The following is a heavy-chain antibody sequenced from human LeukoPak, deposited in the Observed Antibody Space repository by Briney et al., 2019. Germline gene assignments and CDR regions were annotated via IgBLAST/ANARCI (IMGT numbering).Heavy chain of an antibody. CDR2: INPNSGGT. J-gene: IGHJ4*02. D-gene: IGHD6-19*01. CDR3: ARGGAQEDTSGWHIGNFDY. Sequence: ASVKVSCKASGYTFTGFYIHWVRQDPGQGLERMGWINPNSGGTNYAQKFQGRVTMTRDTSISTVYMELSRLRSDDTAVYYGARGGAQEDTSGWHIGNFDYWGQGTLVTGSS. V-gene: IGHV1-2*02. CDR1: GYTFTGFY.